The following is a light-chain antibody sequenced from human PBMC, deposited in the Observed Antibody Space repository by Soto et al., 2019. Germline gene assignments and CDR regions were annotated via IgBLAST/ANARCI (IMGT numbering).Light chain of an antibody. CDR1: QSVSSSY. J-gene: IGKJ4*01. V-gene: IGKV3D-20*02. Sequence: EIVLTQSPGTLSLSPGERATLSCRASQSVSSSYLAWYQQKPGQAPRLLIYGASSRATGIPDRFSGSGSGTDFTLTISRLEPEDFAVYYCQQRSNWPPATFGGGAKADIK. CDR2: GAS. CDR3: QQRSNWPPAT.